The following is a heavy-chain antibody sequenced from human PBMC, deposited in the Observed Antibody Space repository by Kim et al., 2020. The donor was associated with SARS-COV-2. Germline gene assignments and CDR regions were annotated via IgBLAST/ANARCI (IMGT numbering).Heavy chain of an antibody. Sequence: SVKVSCKASGGTFSSYAISWVRQAPGQGLEWMGRIIPILGIANYAQKFQGRVTITADKSPSTAYMELSSLRSEDTAVYYCARFDAFDIWGQGTMVTVSS. CDR1: GGTFSSYA. V-gene: IGHV1-69*04. J-gene: IGHJ3*02. CDR3: ARFDAFDI. CDR2: IIPILGIA.